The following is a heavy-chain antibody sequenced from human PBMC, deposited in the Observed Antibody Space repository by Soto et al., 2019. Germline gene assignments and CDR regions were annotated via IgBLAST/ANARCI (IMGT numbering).Heavy chain of an antibody. V-gene: IGHV4-31*03. D-gene: IGHD5-18*01. CDR2: IYYSGST. J-gene: IGHJ4*02. CDR3: ARDLHGYSYGLLD. CDR1: GGSISSGGYY. Sequence: QVQLQESGPGLVKPSQTLSLTCTVSGGSISSGGYYWSWIRQHPGKGLEWIGYIYYSGSTYYNPSLKSRVXTSXDXSKNQFSLKLSSVTAADTAVYYCARDLHGYSYGLLDWGQGTLVTVSS.